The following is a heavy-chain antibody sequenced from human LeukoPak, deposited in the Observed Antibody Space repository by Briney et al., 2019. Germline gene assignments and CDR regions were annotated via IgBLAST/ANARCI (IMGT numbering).Heavy chain of an antibody. CDR3: ARGQEGVHDAFDI. J-gene: IGHJ3*02. CDR1: GGTFNSYA. V-gene: IGHV1-69*13. CDR2: SIPMFGTA. Sequence: GASVKVSCKASGGTFNSYAISWVRQAPGQGLEWMGGSIPMFGTAHYAQKFQGRVTITADESTSTAYMELSSLRYEATDVYYCARGQEGVHDAFDIWGQGKMVTVSS. D-gene: IGHD3-10*01.